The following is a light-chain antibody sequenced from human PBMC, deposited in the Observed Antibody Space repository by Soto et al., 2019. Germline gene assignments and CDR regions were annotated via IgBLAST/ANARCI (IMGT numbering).Light chain of an antibody. Sequence: VLTQPPSVSEAPRQRVTISCSGSSSNIGNNAVNWYQQLPGKAPKLLIYYDDLLPSGVSDRFSGSKSGTSASLAISWRQSEDEADYSCEAGNDTPNGYVFRTGTKVTVL. CDR3: EAGNDTPNGYV. CDR2: YDD. CDR1: SSNIGNNA. J-gene: IGLJ1*01. V-gene: IGLV1-36*01.